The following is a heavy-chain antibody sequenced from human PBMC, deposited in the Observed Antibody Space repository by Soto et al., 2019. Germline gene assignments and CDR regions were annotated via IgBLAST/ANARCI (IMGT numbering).Heavy chain of an antibody. CDR1: GFTFSSYG. CDR2: ISYDGSNK. CDR3: AKDLRGDFWSGYSPMFDY. D-gene: IGHD3-3*01. J-gene: IGHJ4*02. Sequence: GGSLRLSCAASGFTFSSYGMHWVRQAPGKGLEWVAVISYDGSNKYYADSVKGRFTISRDNSKNTLYLQMNSLRAEDTAVYYCAKDLRGDFWSGYSPMFDYWGQGTLVTVSS. V-gene: IGHV3-30*18.